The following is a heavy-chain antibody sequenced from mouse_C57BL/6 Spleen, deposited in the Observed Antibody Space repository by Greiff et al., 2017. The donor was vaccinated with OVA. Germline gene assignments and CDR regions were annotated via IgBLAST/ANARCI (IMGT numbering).Heavy chain of an antibody. CDR3: ARYPHYYGSIYAMDY. J-gene: IGHJ4*01. D-gene: IGHD1-1*01. CDR2: IRNKANGYTT. CDR1: GFTFTDYY. Sequence: EVKVVESGGGLVQPGGSLSLSCAASGFTFTDYYMSWVRQPPGKALEWLGFIRNKANGYTTEYSASVKGRFTIFRDNSQSILYLQMNDLRAEDSATYDCARYPHYYGSIYAMDYWGQGTSVTVSS. V-gene: IGHV7-3*01.